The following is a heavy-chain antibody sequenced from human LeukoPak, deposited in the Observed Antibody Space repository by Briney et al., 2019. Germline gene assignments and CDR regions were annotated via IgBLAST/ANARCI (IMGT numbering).Heavy chain of an antibody. CDR3: ARDLGYSSGHGLDV. J-gene: IGHJ6*02. CDR2: IRSGGSNE. V-gene: IGHV3-33*01. D-gene: IGHD6-19*01. Sequence: GRSLRLSCAASGFTFTDSAMHWVRRAPGAGLAWVALIRSGGSNEYYADSVKGRFTIYRDNAKNMLYLQMNRLSAEDTAMYYCARDLGYSSGHGLDVWGQGTTVTVSS. CDR1: GFTFTDSA.